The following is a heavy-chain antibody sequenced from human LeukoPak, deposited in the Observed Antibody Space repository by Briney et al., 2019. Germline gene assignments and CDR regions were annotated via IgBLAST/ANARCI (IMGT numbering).Heavy chain of an antibody. D-gene: IGHD5-18*01. Sequence: SETLSLTCAVYGGSLNGHYWSWIRQPPGKGLEWIGEGSESGGTKFNPSLKSRVTISADTSKNQFSLKVKSVTAADTAVYYCARIEAVTRGYNHAYYFDYWGQGTLVTVSS. CDR1: GGSLNGHY. J-gene: IGHJ4*02. CDR3: ARIEAVTRGYNHAYYFDY. CDR2: GSESGGT. V-gene: IGHV4-34*01.